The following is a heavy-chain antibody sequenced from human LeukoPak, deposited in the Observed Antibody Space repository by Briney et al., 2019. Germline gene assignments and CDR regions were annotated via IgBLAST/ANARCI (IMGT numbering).Heavy chain of an antibody. D-gene: IGHD2-2*01. CDR2: IKEDGSET. CDR3: ARDPDCTTTSCFDY. V-gene: IGHV3-7*03. CDR1: GFTFSTNW. J-gene: IGHJ4*02. Sequence: GSLRLSCTASGFTFSTNWMAWVRQAPGKGLEWVANIKEDGSETYYVDSVKGRFTISRDNAKNSVYLQMSSLRAEDTAVYYCARDPDCTTTSCFDYWGQGTLVTVSS.